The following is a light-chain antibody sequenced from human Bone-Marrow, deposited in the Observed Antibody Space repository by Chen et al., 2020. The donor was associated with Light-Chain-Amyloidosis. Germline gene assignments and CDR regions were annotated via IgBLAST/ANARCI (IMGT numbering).Light chain of an antibody. CDR2: HAS. V-gene: IGKV3-15*01. CDR1: QSFSSS. CDR3: QQYNKWPGT. Sequence: EIVLPQSPGPLSLSPGEGANLSCRASQSFSSSLACYQQRPGLAPRLLIYHASTRATGIPARFSGSGSGTEFTLTISSLQSEDFAVYYCQQYNKWPGTFGQGTKVEIK. J-gene: IGKJ1*01.